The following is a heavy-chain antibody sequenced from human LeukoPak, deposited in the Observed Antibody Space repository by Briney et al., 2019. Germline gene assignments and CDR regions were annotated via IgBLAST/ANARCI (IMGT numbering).Heavy chain of an antibody. V-gene: IGHV4-30-2*01. CDR2: IYHSGST. J-gene: IGHJ6*02. CDR3: ATASVPDLRGMDV. D-gene: IGHD1-14*01. Sequence: SQTLSLTCAVSGGSISSGGYSWSWIRQPPGKGLEWIGYIYHSGSTYYNPSLKSRVTISVDRSKNQFSLKLSSVTAADTAVYYCATASVPDLRGMDVWGQGTTVTVSS. CDR1: GGSISSGGYS.